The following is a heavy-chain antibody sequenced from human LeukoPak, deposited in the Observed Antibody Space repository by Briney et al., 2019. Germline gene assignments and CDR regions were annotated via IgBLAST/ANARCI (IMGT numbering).Heavy chain of an antibody. V-gene: IGHV1-18*01. J-gene: IGHJ4*02. CDR1: GYTFTSYG. Sequence: ASVKVSCKASGYTFTSYGISWGRQAPGQRLEWMGWISAYNGNTNYEQKLQGRVTMTTDTSTSTAYMELRSLRSDDTAVYYCARVLWFGEFIDYWGQGTLVTVSS. CDR2: ISAYNGNT. CDR3: ARVLWFGEFIDY. D-gene: IGHD3-10*01.